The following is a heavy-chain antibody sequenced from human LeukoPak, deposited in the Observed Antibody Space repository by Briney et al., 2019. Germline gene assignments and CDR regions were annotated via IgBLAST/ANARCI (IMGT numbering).Heavy chain of an antibody. CDR3: AKVAKGYYYYYYMDV. V-gene: IGHV3-9*03. CDR1: GFTFDDYA. CDR2: ISWNSGSI. Sequence: PGRSLRLSCAASGFTFDDYAMHWVRQAPGKGLEWVSGISWNSGSIGYADSVKGRFTISRDNAKNSLYLQMNSLRAEDMALYYCAKVAKGYYYYYYMDVWGKGTTVTVSS. J-gene: IGHJ6*03.